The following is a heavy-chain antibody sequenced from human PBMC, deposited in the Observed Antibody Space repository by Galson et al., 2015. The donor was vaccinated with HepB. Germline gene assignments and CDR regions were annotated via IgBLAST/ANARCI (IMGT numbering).Heavy chain of an antibody. D-gene: IGHD5-24*01. CDR2: TYYTSKWND. V-gene: IGHV6-1*01. CDR1: GDSVSSSSG. CDR3: ARAGGDGYNSGRYFDL. Sequence: CAISGDSVSSSSGWNWIRQSPARGFEWLARTYYTSKWNDDFAESVKSRITINPDTSKNQFSLKLSSVTAADTAVYYCARAGGDGYNSGRYFDLWGRGTLVTVSS. J-gene: IGHJ2*01.